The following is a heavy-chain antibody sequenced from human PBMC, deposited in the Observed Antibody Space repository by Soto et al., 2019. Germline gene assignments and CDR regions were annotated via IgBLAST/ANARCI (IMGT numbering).Heavy chain of an antibody. CDR3: ARVGDWNYYGMDV. Sequence: GGSLRLSCAASGFTVSSNYMSWVRQAPGKGLEWVSVIYSGGSTYYADSVKGRFTISRDNSKNTLYLQMNSLRAEDTAVYYCARVGDWNYYGMDVWGQGTTVTVSS. V-gene: IGHV3-53*01. D-gene: IGHD3-16*01. J-gene: IGHJ6*02. CDR2: IYSGGST. CDR1: GFTVSSNY.